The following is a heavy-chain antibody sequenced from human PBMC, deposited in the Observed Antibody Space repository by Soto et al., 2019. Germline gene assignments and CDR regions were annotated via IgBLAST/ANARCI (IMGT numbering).Heavy chain of an antibody. V-gene: IGHV4-59*08. Sequence: SETLSLTCTVSGGSISSYYWSWSRQPPGKGLEWIGYIYYSGSTNYNPSLKSRVTMSVDTSKNQFSLKLSSVTAADTAVYYCARRETLHGDYDCWGQGTLVTVSS. CDR2: IYYSGST. CDR1: GGSISSYY. CDR3: ARRETLHGDYDC. D-gene: IGHD4-17*01. J-gene: IGHJ4*02.